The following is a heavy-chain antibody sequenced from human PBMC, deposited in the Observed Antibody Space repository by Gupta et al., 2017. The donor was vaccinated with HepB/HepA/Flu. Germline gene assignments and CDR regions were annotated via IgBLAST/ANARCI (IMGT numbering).Heavy chain of an antibody. D-gene: IGHD6-13*01. J-gene: IGHJ4*02. Sequence: EVQLLESGGGLVQPGGSLRLSCAAPGFTFSSYAMSWVRQAPGKGLEWVSAISGSGGSTYYADSVKGRFTISRDNSKNTLYLQMNSLRAEDTAVYYCAKGHFSSWSLFDYWGQGTLVTVSS. CDR3: AKGHFSSWSLFDY. CDR1: GFTFSSYA. CDR2: ISGSGGST. V-gene: IGHV3-23*01.